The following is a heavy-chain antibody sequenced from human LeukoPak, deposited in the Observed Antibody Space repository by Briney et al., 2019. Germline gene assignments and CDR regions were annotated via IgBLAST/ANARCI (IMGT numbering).Heavy chain of an antibody. V-gene: IGHV1-8*01. CDR1: GYTFTSYD. Sequence: GASVTVSCTASGYTFTSYDINWVRQAAGQGGEWMGWMNPNSGNTGYAQKFQGRVTMTRNTSISTAYMELSSLRSEDTAVYYCARALGEIYDFWSGYVTGMDVWGQGTTVTVSS. J-gene: IGHJ6*02. D-gene: IGHD3-3*01. CDR3: ARALGEIYDFWSGYVTGMDV. CDR2: MNPNSGNT.